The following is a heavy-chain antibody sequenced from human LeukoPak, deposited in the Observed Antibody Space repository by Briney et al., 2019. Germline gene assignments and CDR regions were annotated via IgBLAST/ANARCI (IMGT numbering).Heavy chain of an antibody. CDR3: ATPRRFDAFDI. Sequence: SETLSLTRTVSGGSISNSSFYWGWVRQSPGKGLEWIGSMYSSEITYYNPSLKSRVTISIDTSRNQFSLKLISVTAADTAVYYCATPRRFDAFDIWGQGTMVTVSS. CDR1: GGSISNSSFY. J-gene: IGHJ3*02. V-gene: IGHV4-39*01. CDR2: MYSSEIT.